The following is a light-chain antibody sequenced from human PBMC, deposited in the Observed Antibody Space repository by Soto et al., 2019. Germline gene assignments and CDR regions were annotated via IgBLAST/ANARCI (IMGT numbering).Light chain of an antibody. CDR2: DVS. V-gene: IGLV2-14*01. Sequence: QSALTQPASVSGSPGQSITISCTGTSSDVGGSNYVSWYQQHPGKAPKLMIYDVSNRPSGVSNRFSGSKSGNTASLTISGLQAEDEADYYCSSNTSSSTLYVFGTGTKLTVL. CDR1: SSDVGGSNY. J-gene: IGLJ1*01. CDR3: SSNTSSSTLYV.